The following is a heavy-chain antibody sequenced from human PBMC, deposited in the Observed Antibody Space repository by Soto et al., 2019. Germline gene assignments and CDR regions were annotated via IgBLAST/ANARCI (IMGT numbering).Heavy chain of an antibody. CDR2: FYPSGRT. Sequence: SETLSLTCTVSGASISDYYWSWIRQSPGKGLDWIGYFYPSGRTDYNPSLKSRVTISVDTSKNQFSLELSSLTAADTAVYYCARWSWTTPQHDVWGQGALVTVSS. D-gene: IGHD1-1*01. CDR1: GASISDYY. CDR3: ARWSWTTPQHDV. J-gene: IGHJ4*02. V-gene: IGHV4-59*01.